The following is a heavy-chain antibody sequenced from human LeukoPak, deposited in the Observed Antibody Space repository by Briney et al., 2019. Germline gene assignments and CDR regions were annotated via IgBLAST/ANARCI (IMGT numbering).Heavy chain of an antibody. D-gene: IGHD3-10*01. CDR2: IKEDGSEK. CDR1: GFTFSTYW. V-gene: IGHV3-7*01. Sequence: PGGSLRLSCAASGFTFSTYWMSWVRQSPGKGLQWVAHIKEDGSEKRHVDSVKGRFTISRDNGKNSLYLEMNSRSPEDTAVYYCVRMVRGPDYWGQGTLVTVSS. CDR3: VRMVRGPDY. J-gene: IGHJ4*02.